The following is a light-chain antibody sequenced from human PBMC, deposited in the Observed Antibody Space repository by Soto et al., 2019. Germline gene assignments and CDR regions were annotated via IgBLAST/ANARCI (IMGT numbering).Light chain of an antibody. V-gene: IGKV3-20*01. Sequence: ELVLTQSPGTLSLSPGARATLSCRASQSVSNNYLAWYQQKPGQAPRLIIYGASNRATGIPDRFSVSVSGTDFTLTISRLEPEDGAVYVGQQHSQWPITFGQGTRLEIK. CDR3: QQHSQWPIT. J-gene: IGKJ5*01. CDR1: QSVSNNY. CDR2: GAS.